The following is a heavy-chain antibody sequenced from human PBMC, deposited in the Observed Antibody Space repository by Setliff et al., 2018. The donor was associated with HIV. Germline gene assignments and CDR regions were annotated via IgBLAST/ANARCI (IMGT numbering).Heavy chain of an antibody. V-gene: IGHV3-48*04. CDR1: GFTFSSYT. Sequence: GGSLRLSCAASGFTFSSYTMNWVRQAPGKGLDWVSYISSSGSTIYYADSVKGRFTVYRDNTKNSLYLQMNSLRAEDTAVYYCAKTLWFGELSRWFDPWGQGTLVTVSS. CDR2: ISSSGSTI. D-gene: IGHD3-10*01. CDR3: AKTLWFGELSRWFDP. J-gene: IGHJ5*02.